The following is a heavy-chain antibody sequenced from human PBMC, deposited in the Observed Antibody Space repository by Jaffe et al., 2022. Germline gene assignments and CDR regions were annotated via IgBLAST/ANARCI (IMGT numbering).Heavy chain of an antibody. CDR2: IYHSGST. D-gene: IGHD3-22*01. J-gene: IGHJ4*02. CDR3: ARGPRDYDSSGYYLSYFDY. CDR1: GYSISSGYY. V-gene: IGHV4-38-2*01. Sequence: QVQLQESGPGLVKPSETLSLTCAVSGYSISSGYYWGWIRQPPGKGLEWIGSIYHSGSTYYNPSLKSRVTISVDTSKNQFSLKLSSVTAADTAVYYCARGPRDYDSSGYYLSYFDYWGQGTLVTVSS.